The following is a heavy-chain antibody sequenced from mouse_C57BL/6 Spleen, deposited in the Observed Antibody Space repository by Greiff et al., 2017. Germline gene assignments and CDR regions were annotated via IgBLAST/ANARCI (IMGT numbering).Heavy chain of an antibody. Sequence: EVKLEESGGGLVQPGGSMKLSCVASGFTFSNYWMNWVRQSPEKGLEWVAQIRLKSDNYATHYAESVKGRFTISRDDSKSSVYLQMNNLRAEDTGIYYCTVLGGYWYFDVWGTGTTVTVSS. V-gene: IGHV6-3*01. CDR2: IRLKSDNYAT. CDR3: TVLGGYWYFDV. J-gene: IGHJ1*03. CDR1: GFTFSNYW. D-gene: IGHD4-1*01.